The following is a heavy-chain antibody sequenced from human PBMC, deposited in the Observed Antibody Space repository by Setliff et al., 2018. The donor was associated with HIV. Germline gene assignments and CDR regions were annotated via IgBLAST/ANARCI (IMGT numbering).Heavy chain of an antibody. CDR3: ARRPAGAVAGGYGMDV. CDR2: IYTSGNI. CDR1: GGSIGSGSYY. V-gene: IGHV4-61*02. D-gene: IGHD6-19*01. J-gene: IGHJ6*02. Sequence: SETLSLTCTVSGGSIGSGSYYWTWIRQPAGKGLEWIGRIYTSGNINYNPSLKSRVTISVDTSKNQFSLKLSSVTAADTAVYYCARRPAGAVAGGYGMDVWGQGTTVTVSS.